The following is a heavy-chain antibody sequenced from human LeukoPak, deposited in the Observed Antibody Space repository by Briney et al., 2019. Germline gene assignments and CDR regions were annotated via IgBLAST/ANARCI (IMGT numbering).Heavy chain of an antibody. CDR3: ARGRLLWFGETLGWFDP. V-gene: IGHV4-59*12. CDR1: GGSISNFY. D-gene: IGHD3-10*01. Sequence: SETLSLTCTVSGGSISNFYLSWIRPPPGKGLEWIGDIYYSGSTKYNPSLKSRVTISVDTSKNQFSLKLSPVTAADTAVYYCARGRLLWFGETLGWFDPWGQGTLVTVSS. CDR2: IYYSGST. J-gene: IGHJ5*02.